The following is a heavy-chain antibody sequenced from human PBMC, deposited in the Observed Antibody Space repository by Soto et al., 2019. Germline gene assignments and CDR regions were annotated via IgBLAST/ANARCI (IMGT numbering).Heavy chain of an antibody. CDR2: ISASGGST. CDR3: ARDGQPQLLLNWCDP. CDR1: GFTFSSYV. D-gene: IGHD6-13*01. J-gene: IGHJ5*02. V-gene: IGHV3-23*01. Sequence: EVQLLESGGGLVQPGGSLRLSCAASGFTFSSYVMSWVRQAPGKGLEWVSGISASGGSTYYAVSVKGRFTISRDNSRNTLYMQMNSLGAEDTALYYCARDGQPQLLLNWCDPCGQGTLVTVSS.